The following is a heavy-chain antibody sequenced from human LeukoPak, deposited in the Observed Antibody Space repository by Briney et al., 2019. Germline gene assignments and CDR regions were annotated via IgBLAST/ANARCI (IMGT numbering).Heavy chain of an antibody. CDR3: ARGRRLRGWYPNNWFDP. CDR2: MNPNSGNT. V-gene: IGHV1-8*01. CDR1: GYTFTSYD. J-gene: IGHJ5*02. Sequence: ASAKVSCKASGYTFTSYDINWVRQATGQGLEWMGWMNPNSGNTGYAQKFQGRVTMTRNTSISTAYMELSSLRSEDTAVYYCARGRRLRGWYPNNWFDPWGQGTLVTVSS. D-gene: IGHD6-19*01.